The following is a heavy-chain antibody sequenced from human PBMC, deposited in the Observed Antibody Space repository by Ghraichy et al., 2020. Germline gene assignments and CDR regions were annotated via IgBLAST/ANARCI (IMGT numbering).Heavy chain of an antibody. CDR1: GFTFSSYS. CDR3: ARGSGNTMDDAFDI. J-gene: IGHJ3*02. V-gene: IGHV3-21*01. CDR2: ISSSSSYI. D-gene: IGHD3-10*01. Sequence: GSLRLSCAASGFTFSSYSMNWVRQAPGKGLEWVSSISSSSSYIYYADSVKGRFTISRDNAKNSLYLQMNSLRAEDTAVYYCARGSGNTMDDAFDIWGQGTMVTVSS.